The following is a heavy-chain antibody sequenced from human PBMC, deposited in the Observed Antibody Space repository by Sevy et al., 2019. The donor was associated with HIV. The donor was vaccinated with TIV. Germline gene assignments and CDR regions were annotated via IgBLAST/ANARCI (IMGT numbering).Heavy chain of an antibody. CDR3: ARDRGLTMIVVVPRGFDY. V-gene: IGHV1-18*01. J-gene: IGHJ4*02. CDR1: GYTFTSYG. D-gene: IGHD3-22*01. CDR2: ISAYNGNT. Sequence: ASVKVSCKASGYTFTSYGISWVRQAPGQGLEWMGWISAYNGNTNYAQKLQGRVTMTTDTSTSTAYMELRSLRSDDTAVYYCARDRGLTMIVVVPRGFDYWGQGTLVTVSS.